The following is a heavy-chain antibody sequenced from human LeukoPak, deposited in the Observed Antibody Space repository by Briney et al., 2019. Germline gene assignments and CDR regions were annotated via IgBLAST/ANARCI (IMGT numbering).Heavy chain of an antibody. J-gene: IGHJ4*02. D-gene: IGHD4-17*01. V-gene: IGHV3-23*01. Sequence: GGSLRLSCAASGFTFSNYAMSWVRQAPGKGLEWVSTISGTGGNTYYADSVKGRFTISRDNSKNTLYLQMNSLRAEDTAVYYCAKLRGTTMTTVDYWGQGTLVTVSS. CDR3: AKLRGTTMTTVDY. CDR2: ISGTGGNT. CDR1: GFTFSNYA.